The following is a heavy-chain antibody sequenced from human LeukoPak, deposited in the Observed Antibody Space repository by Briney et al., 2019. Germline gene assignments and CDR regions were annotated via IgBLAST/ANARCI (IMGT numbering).Heavy chain of an antibody. D-gene: IGHD5-18*01. J-gene: IGHJ3*02. CDR1: GFTFSSYW. CDR2: IKQDGSEK. CDR3: ARSVRTAMATGDAFDI. V-gene: IGHV3-7*01. Sequence: GGSLRLSCAASGFTFSSYWMSWVRQAPGKGLEWVANIKQDGSEKYYVDSVKGRFTISRDNAKNSLYLQMNSLRAEDTAVYYCARSVRTAMATGDAFDIWGQGTMVTVSS.